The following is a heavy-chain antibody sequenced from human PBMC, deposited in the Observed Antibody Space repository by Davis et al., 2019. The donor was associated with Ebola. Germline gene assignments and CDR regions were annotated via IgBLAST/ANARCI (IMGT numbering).Heavy chain of an antibody. CDR1: GFTFDDYA. Sequence: GESLKISCAASGFTFDDYAMHWVRQAPGKGLEWVSLISWDGGSTYYADSVKGRFTISRDNSKNSLYLQMNSLRAEDTALYYCAKSGDYYYMDVWGKGTTVTVSS. D-gene: IGHD3-10*01. CDR3: AKSGDYYYMDV. CDR2: ISWDGGST. J-gene: IGHJ6*03. V-gene: IGHV3-43D*03.